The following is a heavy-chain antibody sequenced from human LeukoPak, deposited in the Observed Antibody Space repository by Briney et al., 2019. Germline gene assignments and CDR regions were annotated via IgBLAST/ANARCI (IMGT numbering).Heavy chain of an antibody. CDR1: GGSISSSNW. J-gene: IGHJ6*03. CDR3: ARVHCTNGVCYSFYYYYYMDV. D-gene: IGHD2-8*01. CDR2: IYHSGST. Sequence: SGTLSLTCAVSGGSISSSNWWSWVRQPPGKGLEWIGEIYHSGSTNYNPSLKSRVTISVDKSKNQFSLKLSSVTAADTAVYYCARVHCTNGVCYSFYYYYYMDVWGKGTTVTVSS. V-gene: IGHV4-4*02.